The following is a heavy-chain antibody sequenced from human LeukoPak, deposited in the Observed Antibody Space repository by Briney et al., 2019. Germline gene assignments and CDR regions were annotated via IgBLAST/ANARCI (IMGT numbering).Heavy chain of an antibody. CDR3: ARHETGGSYPLKY. J-gene: IGHJ4*02. V-gene: IGHV4-34*01. Sequence: PSETLSLTCAVYGGSFSGYYWSWIRQPPGKGLEWIGEINHSGSTNYNPSLKSRVTISVDTSKNQFSLKLSSVTAADTAMYYCARHETGGSYPLKYWGQGLLVTVSS. CDR1: GGSFSGYY. CDR2: INHSGST. D-gene: IGHD1-26*01.